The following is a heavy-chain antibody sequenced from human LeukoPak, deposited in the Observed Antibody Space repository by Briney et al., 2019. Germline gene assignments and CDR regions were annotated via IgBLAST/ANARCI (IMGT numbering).Heavy chain of an antibody. CDR1: GGSISSYY. Sequence: SETLSLTCTVSGGSISSYYGSWIRQPPGKGLEWIGYIYYSGSTNYNPSLKSRVTISVDTSKNQFSLKLSSVTAADTAVYYCARAVSGRFDYWGQGTLVTVSS. V-gene: IGHV4-59*01. J-gene: IGHJ4*02. CDR3: ARAVSGRFDY. D-gene: IGHD6-19*01. CDR2: IYYSGST.